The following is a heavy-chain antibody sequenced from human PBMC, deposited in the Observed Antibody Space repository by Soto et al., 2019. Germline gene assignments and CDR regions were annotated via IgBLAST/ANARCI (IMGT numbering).Heavy chain of an antibody. CDR1: GGSFSGYY. CDR3: ARDVPYYDFWSGYYTGLALDY. Sequence: SETLSLTCAVYGGSFSGYYWSWIRQPPGKGLEWIGEINHSGSTNYNPSLKSRVTISVDTSKNQFSLKLSSVTAADTAVYYCARDVPYYDFWSGYYTGLALDYWGQGALVTVSS. CDR2: INHSGST. D-gene: IGHD3-3*01. J-gene: IGHJ4*02. V-gene: IGHV4-34*01.